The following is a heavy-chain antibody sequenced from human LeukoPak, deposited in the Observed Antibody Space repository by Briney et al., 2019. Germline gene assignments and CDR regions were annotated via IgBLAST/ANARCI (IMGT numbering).Heavy chain of an antibody. Sequence: ASVKVSCKASGYTFTSYGISWVRQAPGQGLEWMGWISAYNGNTNYAQKLQGRVTMTTDTSTSTAYMELRSLRSDDTAVYYCATSITIFGVVPVGFDYWGQGTLVTVSS. CDR3: ATSITIFGVVPVGFDY. D-gene: IGHD3-3*01. J-gene: IGHJ4*02. CDR1: GYTFTSYG. CDR2: ISAYNGNT. V-gene: IGHV1-18*01.